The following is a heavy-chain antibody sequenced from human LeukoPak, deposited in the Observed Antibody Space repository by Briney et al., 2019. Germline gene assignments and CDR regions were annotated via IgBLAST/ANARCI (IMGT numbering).Heavy chain of an antibody. Sequence: GGSLRLSCAASGFTFSRYAMYWVRQAPGKGLEWVSVISGGAGSTNYADSVKGRFTISRDNSKNTLYLQMNSLRVEDTAVYYCAKDPIFGESQIIYCFDYWGQGTLVSVSS. CDR3: AKDPIFGESQIIYCFDY. CDR2: ISGGAGST. J-gene: IGHJ4*02. CDR1: GFTFSRYA. V-gene: IGHV3-23*01. D-gene: IGHD3-10*02.